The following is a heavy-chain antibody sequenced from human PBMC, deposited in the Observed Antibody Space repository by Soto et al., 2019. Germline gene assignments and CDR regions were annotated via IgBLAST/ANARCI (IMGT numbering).Heavy chain of an antibody. V-gene: IGHV4-59*01. D-gene: IGHD1-26*01. CDR2: IYKSGST. Sequence: QVQLQESGPGLVKPSETLSLTCSVSGGSISDYYWSWIRQPPGRGLEWIGYIYKSGSTNYNPSLKSRVTISVDTSKNLFSLKLSSVTAADTAVYYCARDQNGSPHFDYCGQGTLVSVSS. J-gene: IGHJ4*02. CDR1: GGSISDYY. CDR3: ARDQNGSPHFDY.